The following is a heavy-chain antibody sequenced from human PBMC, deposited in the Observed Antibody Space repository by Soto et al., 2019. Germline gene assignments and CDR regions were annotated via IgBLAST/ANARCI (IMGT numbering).Heavy chain of an antibody. CDR2: IVVGSGNT. CDR1: GFTFTSSV. J-gene: IGHJ6*02. D-gene: IGHD3-16*01. V-gene: IGHV1-58*02. Sequence: QMQLVQSGPEVKKPGTSVKVSCKASGFTFTSSVMQWVRQARGQRHEWLGWIVVGSGNTNYEQKFQERVTITSDVSTSTAYVELSSLCSEDTAVYYCPADAPQESLVSYYYCMDVWGQGTTVTVSS. CDR3: PADAPQESLVSYYYCMDV.